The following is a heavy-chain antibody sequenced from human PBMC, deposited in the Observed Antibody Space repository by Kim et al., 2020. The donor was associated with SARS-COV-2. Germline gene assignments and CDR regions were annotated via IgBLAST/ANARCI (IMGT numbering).Heavy chain of an antibody. CDR1: GGSINTYY. J-gene: IGHJ5*02. CDR2: IYYDGRT. V-gene: IGHV4-59*08. Sequence: SETLSLTCTVSGGSINTYYWSWIRQPPGKGLEWIGYIYYDGRTKYSPSLKSRVTLSIDTSKMQFSLMLPSVTAADTAVYYCARHGVSGGWDWFDPGGQGTLVPVSS. CDR3: ARHGVSGGWDWFDP. D-gene: IGHD2-15*01.